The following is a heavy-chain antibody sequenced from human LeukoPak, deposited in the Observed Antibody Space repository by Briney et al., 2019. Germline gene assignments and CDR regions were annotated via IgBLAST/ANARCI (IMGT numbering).Heavy chain of an antibody. Sequence: PSETLSLTCAVSSYSISSGYYWGWIRQPPGKGLEWIGNIHHSGSTYYSPSLESRVTISLDTSKNQFSLRLSPVTAADTAVYYCARDQSYGRHYFDYWGQGILVTVSS. D-gene: IGHD5-18*01. CDR3: ARDQSYGRHYFDY. CDR2: IHHSGST. V-gene: IGHV4-38-2*02. J-gene: IGHJ4*02. CDR1: SYSISSGYY.